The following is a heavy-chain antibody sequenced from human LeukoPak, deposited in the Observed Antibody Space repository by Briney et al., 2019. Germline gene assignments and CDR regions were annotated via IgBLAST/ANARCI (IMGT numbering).Heavy chain of an antibody. J-gene: IGHJ4*02. CDR2: IHYDGSKK. CDR3: ATGQTYFDY. V-gene: IGHV3-30*02. Sequence: GGSLRLSCAASGFTFSSYGMHWVRQAPGKGLEWVSFIHYDGSKKFYADSVKSRFTISRDNSENTLYLQMNSLRVEDTAVYYCATGQTYFDYWGQGTLVTVSS. CDR1: GFTFSSYG.